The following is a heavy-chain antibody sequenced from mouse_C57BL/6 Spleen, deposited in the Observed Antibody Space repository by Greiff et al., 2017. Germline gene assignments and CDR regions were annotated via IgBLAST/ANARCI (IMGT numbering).Heavy chain of an antibody. Sequence: QVHVKQSGPELVKPGASVKISCKASGYAFSSSWMNWVKQRPGKGLEWIGRIYPGDGDTNYNGKFKGKATLTADKSSSPAYMQLSSLTSEDSAVYFCAREGAITTVVAEGIAYWGQGTLVTVSA. CDR1: GYAFSSSW. V-gene: IGHV1-82*01. CDR3: AREGAITTVVAEGIAY. CDR2: IYPGDGDT. J-gene: IGHJ3*01. D-gene: IGHD1-1*01.